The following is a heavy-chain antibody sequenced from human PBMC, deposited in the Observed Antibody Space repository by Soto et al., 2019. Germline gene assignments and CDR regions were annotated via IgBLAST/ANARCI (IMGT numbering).Heavy chain of an antibody. J-gene: IGHJ5*02. D-gene: IGHD3-16*01. CDR3: ARLPFAWGWFDP. Sequence: QVQLVESGGGLVKPGGSLRLSCAASGIVFSDYMSWVRQAPGKGLEWLSYISGSGRTIYSADSVKGRFTISRDNATNSLYLQMHNVRTEDTAVYYCARLPFAWGWFDPWGHGTLVTVSS. CDR2: ISGSGRTI. CDR1: GIVFSDY. V-gene: IGHV3-11*01.